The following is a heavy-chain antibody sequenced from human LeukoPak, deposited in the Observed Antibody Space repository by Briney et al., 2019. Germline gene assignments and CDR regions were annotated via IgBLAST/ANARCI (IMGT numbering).Heavy chain of an antibody. Sequence: KPSETLSLTCTVSGGSISSYYWSWIRQPPGKGLEWIGYIYYSGSTNYNPSLKSRVTISVDTSKNQFSLKLSSVTAADTAVYYCARGYDSSGYFIDYWGQGTLVTVSS. CDR1: GGSISSYY. D-gene: IGHD3-22*01. V-gene: IGHV4-59*01. J-gene: IGHJ4*02. CDR3: ARGYDSSGYFIDY. CDR2: IYYSGST.